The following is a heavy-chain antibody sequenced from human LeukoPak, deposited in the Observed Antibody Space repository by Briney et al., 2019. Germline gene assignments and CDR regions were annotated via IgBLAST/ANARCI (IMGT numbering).Heavy chain of an antibody. CDR3: ARDGDYGDYVPSFDYYYGMDV. Sequence: PGESLRLFCAASGFTFRSYSMNWVRQAPGKGLEWVSSISSSSSYIYYADSVKGRFTISRDNAKNSLYLQMNSLRAEDTAVYYCARDGDYGDYVPSFDYYYGMDVWGQGTTVTVSS. CDR2: ISSSSSYI. CDR1: GFTFRSYS. V-gene: IGHV3-21*01. D-gene: IGHD4-17*01. J-gene: IGHJ6*02.